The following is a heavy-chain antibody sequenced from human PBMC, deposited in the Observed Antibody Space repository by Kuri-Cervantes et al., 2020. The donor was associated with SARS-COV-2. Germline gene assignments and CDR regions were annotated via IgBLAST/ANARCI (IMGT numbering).Heavy chain of an antibody. V-gene: IGHV1-2*02. CDR3: ARVGYDFWSGRPYYYMDV. Sequence: ASVKVSCKASGGTFSSYAISWVRQAPGQGLEWMGGINPNSGGTNYAQKFQGRVTMTRDTSISTAYMELSRLRSDDTAVYYCARVGYDFWSGRPYYYMDVWGKGTTVTVSS. D-gene: IGHD3-3*01. CDR2: INPNSGGT. J-gene: IGHJ6*03. CDR1: GGTFSSYA.